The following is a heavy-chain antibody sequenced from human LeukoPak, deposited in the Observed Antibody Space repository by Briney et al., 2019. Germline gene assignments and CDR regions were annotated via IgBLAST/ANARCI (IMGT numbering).Heavy chain of an antibody. D-gene: IGHD2-15*01. J-gene: IGHJ6*03. Sequence: SVKVSCKASGYTFTSYDISWVRQAPGQGLEWMGGIIPIFGTANYAQKFQGRVTITTDESTSTAYMELSSLRSEDTAVYYCARSGGSGRGNYMDVWGKGTTVTVSS. CDR3: ARSGGSGRGNYMDV. CDR2: IIPIFGTA. V-gene: IGHV1-69*05. CDR1: GYTFTSYD.